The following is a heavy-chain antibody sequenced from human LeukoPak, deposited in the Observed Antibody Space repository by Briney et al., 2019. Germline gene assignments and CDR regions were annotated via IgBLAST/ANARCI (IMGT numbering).Heavy chain of an antibody. Sequence: GGSLRLSCAASGFTFSTYNMNWVRQAPGKGLEWVSSISSSSSYIYYSDSVKGRFTISRDNAKNSLYLQMNSLRAEDTAVYYCAELGITMIGGVWGKGTTVIISS. V-gene: IGHV3-21*01. D-gene: IGHD3-10*02. CDR3: AELGITMIGGV. J-gene: IGHJ6*04. CDR2: ISSSSSYI. CDR1: GFTFSTYN.